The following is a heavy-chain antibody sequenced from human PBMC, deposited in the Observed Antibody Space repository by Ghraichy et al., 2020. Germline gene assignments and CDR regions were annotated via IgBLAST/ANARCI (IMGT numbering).Heavy chain of an antibody. CDR2: ISKDGTTK. J-gene: IGHJ4*02. Sequence: GSLRLSCAASGITFSSYGMHWVRQAPGKGLEWVAIISKDGTTKHYADSVKGRFTISRDNSKDTLYLQINSLKVEDTAVYYCARGREWQWLAVDYWGQGILVTVSS. V-gene: IGHV3-30*03. CDR1: GITFSSYG. D-gene: IGHD6-19*01. CDR3: ARGREWQWLAVDY.